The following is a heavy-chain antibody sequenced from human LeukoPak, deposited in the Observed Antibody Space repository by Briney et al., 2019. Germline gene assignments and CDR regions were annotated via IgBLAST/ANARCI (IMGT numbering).Heavy chain of an antibody. Sequence: GGSLRLSCAASGFPFDTYGMHWVRQAPGKGLEWVAVIWHDGDKNYYSDSVKGRFTISKDNSNNTLYLQMNSLRAEDTAVYYCTSRVVVPAAISDYWGQGTLVTVSS. V-gene: IGHV3-33*01. D-gene: IGHD2-2*01. CDR1: GFPFDTYG. CDR3: TSRVVVPAAISDY. J-gene: IGHJ4*02. CDR2: IWHDGDKN.